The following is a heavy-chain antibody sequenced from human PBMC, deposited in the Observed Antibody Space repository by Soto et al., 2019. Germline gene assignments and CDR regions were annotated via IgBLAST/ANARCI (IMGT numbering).Heavy chain of an antibody. CDR1: GYPFSNYA. CDR2: INDGNGNS. J-gene: IGHJ6*02. D-gene: IGHD2-2*01. Sequence: QVQLVQSGAEEKKPGASVKVSCKASGYPFSNYAMHWVRQAPGQGLEWMGWINDGNGNSKYSQKFQGRVTITRDTSANTAYMELDSLRSEDTAVYYCATSTYCSSSTCYQWYGMDVWGQGTTVTVSS. CDR3: ATSTYCSSSTCYQWYGMDV. V-gene: IGHV1-3*05.